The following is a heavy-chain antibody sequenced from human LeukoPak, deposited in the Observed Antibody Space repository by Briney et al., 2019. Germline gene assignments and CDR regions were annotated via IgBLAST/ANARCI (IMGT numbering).Heavy chain of an antibody. J-gene: IGHJ4*02. CDR3: ASVLYCGADCYSGRYFFDY. Sequence: ASVKVSCKASGYTFTSYDIHWVRQAPGQGLEWMAIIYPSGDSTSYAQEFQGRVTMTRDTSTSTVYMELSSLRSEDTAVYYCASVLYCGADCYSGRYFFDYWGQGTLVTVSS. V-gene: IGHV1-46*01. CDR1: GYTFTSYD. D-gene: IGHD2-21*02. CDR2: IYPSGDST.